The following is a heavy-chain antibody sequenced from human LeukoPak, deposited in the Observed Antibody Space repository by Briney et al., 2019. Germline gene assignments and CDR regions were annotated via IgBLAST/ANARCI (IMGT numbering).Heavy chain of an antibody. J-gene: IGHJ6*02. Sequence: PGGSLRLSCAASGFTFSSYWMHWVRQAPGKGLVWVSRINNDGSSTNYADSVKGRFTISRDNAKNTLYLQMNSLRAEDTAVYYCARGLRLDYYYYYGMDVWGQGTTVTVSS. CDR1: GFTFSSYW. D-gene: IGHD2-8*01. V-gene: IGHV3-74*01. CDR2: INNDGSST. CDR3: ARGLRLDYYYYYGMDV.